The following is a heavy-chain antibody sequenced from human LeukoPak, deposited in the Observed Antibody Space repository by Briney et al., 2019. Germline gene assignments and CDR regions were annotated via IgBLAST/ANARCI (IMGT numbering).Heavy chain of an antibody. D-gene: IGHD1-1*01. CDR1: GDSITSSC. Sequence: SETLSLTCTVSGDSITSSCWTWMRLPPGKGLEWIGYIFYTGYTNYNPSLKSRVTISMDISKNQVSLHLNSVTTADTAVYYCARAPIGSADHWGPGAQVTVSS. CDR3: ARAPIGSADH. V-gene: IGHV4-59*13. CDR2: IFYTGYT. J-gene: IGHJ4*02.